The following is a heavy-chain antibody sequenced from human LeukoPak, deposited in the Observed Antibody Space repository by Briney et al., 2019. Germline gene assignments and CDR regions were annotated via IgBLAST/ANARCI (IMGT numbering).Heavy chain of an antibody. V-gene: IGHV3-74*01. J-gene: IGHJ4*02. Sequence: GGSLRLSCAASGFTFSNYWMHWVRHAPGKGLVWVSRINTDGSSTNYADSVKGRFTISRDNAKNTLYLQMNSLRAEDTAVYYCARGATGGHYKIDYWGQGTLLTVSS. CDR3: ARGATGGHYKIDY. CDR1: GFTFSNYW. D-gene: IGHD1-26*01. CDR2: INTDGSST.